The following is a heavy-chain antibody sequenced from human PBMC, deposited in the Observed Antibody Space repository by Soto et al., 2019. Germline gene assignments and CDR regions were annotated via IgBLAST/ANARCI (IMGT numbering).Heavy chain of an antibody. V-gene: IGHV3-33*01. Sequence: TGGSLRLSCAASGFTFSSYGMHWVRQAPGKGLEWVAVIWYDGSNKYYADSVKGRFTISRDNSKNTLYLQMNSLRAEDTAVYYCARPRGPNWFDTWGQGTLVTVSS. CDR2: IWYDGSNK. D-gene: IGHD3-10*01. CDR3: ARPRGPNWFDT. CDR1: GFTFSSYG. J-gene: IGHJ5*02.